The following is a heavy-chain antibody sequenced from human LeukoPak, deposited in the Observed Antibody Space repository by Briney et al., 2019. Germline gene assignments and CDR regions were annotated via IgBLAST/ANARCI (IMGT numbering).Heavy chain of an antibody. CDR3: ASTYSGSYFDY. D-gene: IGHD1-26*01. J-gene: IGHJ4*02. CDR2: IIPILGIA. V-gene: IGHV1-69*04. CDR1: GGTFSSYA. Sequence: SVKVSCKASGGTFSSYAISWVQQAPGQGLEWMGRIIPILGIANYAQKFQGRVTMTRDTSTSTVYMELSSLGSEDTAVYYCASTYSGSYFDYWGQGTLVTVPS.